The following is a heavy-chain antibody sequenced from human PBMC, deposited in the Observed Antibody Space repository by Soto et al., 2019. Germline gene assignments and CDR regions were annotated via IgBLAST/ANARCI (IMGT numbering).Heavy chain of an antibody. Sequence: ASVKVSCKASGYTFTSYDINWVRQATGQGLEWMGWMNPNSGNTGYAQKLQGRVTMTRNTSISTAYMELSSLRSEDTAVYYCARGLMLYSSRWYFGPWFDPWGQGTLVTVSS. D-gene: IGHD6-13*01. CDR3: ARGLMLYSSRWYFGPWFDP. CDR1: GYTFTSYD. J-gene: IGHJ5*02. CDR2: MNPNSGNT. V-gene: IGHV1-8*01.